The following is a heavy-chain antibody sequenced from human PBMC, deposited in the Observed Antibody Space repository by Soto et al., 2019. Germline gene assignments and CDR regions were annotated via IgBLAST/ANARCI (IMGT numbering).Heavy chain of an antibody. V-gene: IGHV3-30-3*01. Sequence: GGSLRLSCAASGFTFSSNAMHWVRQAPGKGLEWVAIISYDGNNKYYADSVKGRFTISRDNSKNTLYLQMNSLRTEDTATYYCSRGGDCSSASCYLPFDYWGQGTLVTVSS. CDR2: ISYDGNNK. J-gene: IGHJ4*02. CDR1: GFTFSSNA. D-gene: IGHD2-2*01. CDR3: SRGGDCSSASCYLPFDY.